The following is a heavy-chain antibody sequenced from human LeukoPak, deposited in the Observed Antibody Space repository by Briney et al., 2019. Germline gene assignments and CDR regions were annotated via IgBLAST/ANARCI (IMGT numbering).Heavy chain of an antibody. CDR2: INPNSGST. CDR3: ARDRDDSSGYYRETLFDY. D-gene: IGHD3-22*01. Sequence: GASVKVSCKASGYTFTGYYMHWVRQAPGQGLEWMGWINPNSGSTNYAQKFQGRVTMTRDTSISTAYMELSRLRSDDTAVYYCARDRDDSSGYYRETLFDYWGQGTLVTVSS. J-gene: IGHJ4*02. CDR1: GYTFTGYY. V-gene: IGHV1-2*02.